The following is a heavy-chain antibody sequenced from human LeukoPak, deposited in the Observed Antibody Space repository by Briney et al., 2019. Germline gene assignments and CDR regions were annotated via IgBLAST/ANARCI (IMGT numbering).Heavy chain of an antibody. CDR2: MNPSSGNT. CDR1: GYTFTSYD. V-gene: IGHV1-8*01. Sequence: GASVKVSCKASGYTFTSYDINWVRQATGQGPEWMGWMNPSSGNTGYAQKFQGRVTMTRNTSISTAYMELSSLRSEDTAVYYCARGWLNSYCSGGSCWGQGTLVTVSS. J-gene: IGHJ4*02. D-gene: IGHD2-15*01. CDR3: ARGWLNSYCSGGSC.